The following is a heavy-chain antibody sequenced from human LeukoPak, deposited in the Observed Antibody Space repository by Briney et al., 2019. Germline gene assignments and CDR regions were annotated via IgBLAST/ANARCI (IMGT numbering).Heavy chain of an antibody. V-gene: IGHV3-33*01. CDR1: GFTFSSYG. Sequence: PGRSLRLSCAASGFTFSSYGMHWVRQAPGKGLELVAVIWSDGSNKHYADSARGRFTISRDNSKHTLYLQMNSLRAEDTAVYYCARVTLVAGASYNWFVPWGQGTLVTVST. CDR2: IWSDGSNK. CDR3: ARVTLVAGASYNWFVP. D-gene: IGHD2-15*01. J-gene: IGHJ5*02.